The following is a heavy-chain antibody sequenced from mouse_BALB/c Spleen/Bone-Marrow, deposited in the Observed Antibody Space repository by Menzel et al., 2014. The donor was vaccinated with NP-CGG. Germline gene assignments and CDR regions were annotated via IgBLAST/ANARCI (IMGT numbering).Heavy chain of an antibody. Sequence: VQLQQSGAELAKPGASVKMSCKASGYNFTSYWMHWVEQRPGQGLEWIGYINPSTGYTEYNQKFKDKATLTADKSSSTAYMQLSSLTSEDSAVYYCAREYYGSSGYFDAWGAGTTVTVSS. V-gene: IGHV1-7*01. CDR2: INPSTGYT. J-gene: IGHJ1*01. D-gene: IGHD1-1*01. CDR1: GYNFTSYW. CDR3: AREYYGSSGYFDA.